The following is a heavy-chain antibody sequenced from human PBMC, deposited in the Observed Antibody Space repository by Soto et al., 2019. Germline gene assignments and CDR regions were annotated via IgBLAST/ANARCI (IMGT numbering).Heavy chain of an antibody. D-gene: IGHD2-21*02. V-gene: IGHV3-23*01. Sequence: GGSLRLSCAASEFTFGAYAMNWVRQAPGKGLEWVSGIIASGATTYYADSVRGRFTISRDNSKNTLSLQMNSLRAEDTAVYYCAKEDIVVETTIPRNYYYYGMDVWGHGTMVTVSS. J-gene: IGHJ6*02. CDR2: IIASGATT. CDR1: EFTFGAYA. CDR3: AKEDIVVETTIPRNYYYYGMDV.